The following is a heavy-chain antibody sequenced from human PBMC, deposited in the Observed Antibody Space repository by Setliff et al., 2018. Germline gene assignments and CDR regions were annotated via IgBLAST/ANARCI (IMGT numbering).Heavy chain of an antibody. CDR1: GGSISSYY. CDR2: IYYSGST. D-gene: IGHD5-12*01. Sequence: SETLSLTCTVSGGSISSYYWSWIRQPPGKGLEWIGYIYYSGSTNYNPSLKSRVTISVDTSKNQFSLKLSSVTAADTAVYYCARDQWVRSPPLYFSYSMDVWGQGTTVTVSS. J-gene: IGHJ6*02. V-gene: IGHV4-59*01. CDR3: ARDQWVRSPPLYFSYSMDV.